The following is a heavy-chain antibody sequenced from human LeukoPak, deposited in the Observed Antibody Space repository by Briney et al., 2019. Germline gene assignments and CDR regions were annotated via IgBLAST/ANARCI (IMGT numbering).Heavy chain of an antibody. CDR1: GFTFSSYA. V-gene: IGHV3-30*04. D-gene: IGHD5-12*01. CDR2: ISYDGSNK. CDR3: ARALYSGYATFDC. J-gene: IGHJ4*02. Sequence: GGSLRLSCAASGFTFSSYAMHWVRQAPGKGLEWVAVISYDGSNKYYADSVKGRFTISRDNSKNTLSLQMNSLRPEDTAVYYCARALYSGYATFDCWGQGTLVTVSS.